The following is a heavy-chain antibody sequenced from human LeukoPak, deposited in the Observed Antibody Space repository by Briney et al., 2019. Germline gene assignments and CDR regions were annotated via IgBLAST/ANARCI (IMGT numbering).Heavy chain of an antibody. CDR2: TYYRSKWYN. V-gene: IGHV6-1*01. J-gene: IGHJ4*02. CDR3: ARDGSYFDG. Sequence: SQTLSLTCAISGDSVSSSSAAWNWIRQSPPRGLKWLGRTYYRSKWYNDFAVSVKSRITINPDTSKNQFYLQLNSVTPEDTAVYYCARDGSYFDGWGQGTLVTVSS. CDR1: GDSVSSSSAA.